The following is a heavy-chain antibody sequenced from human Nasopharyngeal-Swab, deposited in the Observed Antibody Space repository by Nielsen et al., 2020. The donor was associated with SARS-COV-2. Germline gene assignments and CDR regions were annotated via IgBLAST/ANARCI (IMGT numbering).Heavy chain of an antibody. V-gene: IGHV3-48*04. Sequence: ESLKISCAASGFTFSSYSMNWVRRAPGKGLEWVSYISSSSSTIYYADSVKGRFTISRDNAKNSLYLQMNSLRAEDTAVYYCARSPYGSEENWFDPWGQGTLVTVSS. CDR1: GFTFSSYS. J-gene: IGHJ5*02. D-gene: IGHD3-10*01. CDR2: ISSSSSTI. CDR3: ARSPYGSEENWFDP.